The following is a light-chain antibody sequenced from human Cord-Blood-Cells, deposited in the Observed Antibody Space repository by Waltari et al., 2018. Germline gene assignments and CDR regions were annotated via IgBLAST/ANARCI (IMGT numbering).Light chain of an antibody. Sequence: QSALTQPPSGSGSPGQSVTISCTGTSSDVGGYHYVSCYQQHPGKAPKLMIYDVSKRPSGVPNRFSGSKSGNTASLTISGLQAEDEADYYCSSYTGSSTWVFGGGTKLTVL. CDR1: SSDVGGYHY. J-gene: IGLJ3*02. CDR2: DVS. V-gene: IGLV2-8*01. CDR3: SSYTGSSTWV.